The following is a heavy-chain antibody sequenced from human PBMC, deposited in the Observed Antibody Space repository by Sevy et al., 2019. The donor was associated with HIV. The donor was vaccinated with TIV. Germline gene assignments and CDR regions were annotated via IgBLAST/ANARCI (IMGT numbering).Heavy chain of an antibody. D-gene: IGHD3-10*01. Sequence: ASVKVSCKASGYTFTGYYIHWVRQAPGQGLEWMGWIIPSSGGTNYGQKFLGSVTMTRDTSISTAYLELHRLTSDDTAVYYCTRSVYGSGTYLNDHWGHGTLVTVSS. V-gene: IGHV1-2*02. J-gene: IGHJ4*01. CDR2: IIPSSGGT. CDR1: GYTFTGYY. CDR3: TRSVYGSGTYLNDH.